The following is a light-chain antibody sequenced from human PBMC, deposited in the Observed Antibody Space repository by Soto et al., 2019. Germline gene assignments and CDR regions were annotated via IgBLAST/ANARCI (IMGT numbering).Light chain of an antibody. CDR3: QQLNSYPLT. CDR2: AAS. Sequence: SQLTQSPSSLSASIGFRFTISCRASQDISYFLAWYQQKPGKAPKLLIYAASTLQSGVPSRFSGSGYGTDFNLTISSLQTEDFATYFCQQLNSYPLTFGQGTRLEIK. J-gene: IGKJ5*01. CDR1: QDISYF. V-gene: IGKV1-9*01.